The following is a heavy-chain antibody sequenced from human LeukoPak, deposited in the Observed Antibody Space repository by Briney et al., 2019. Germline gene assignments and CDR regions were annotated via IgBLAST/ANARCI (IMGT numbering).Heavy chain of an antibody. CDR1: GFIFSAYA. J-gene: IGHJ4*02. V-gene: IGHV3-64D*09. Sequence: TGGSLRLSCAASGFIFSAYAMYWVRQAPGKGLEYVSGISSNGGSSFYADSVKGRFTISRDNSKNTLYLQMSSLRAEDTAVYYCVKITSVTGGDCWGQGTRLTVSS. CDR2: ISSNGGSS. D-gene: IGHD1-14*01. CDR3: VKITSVTGGDC.